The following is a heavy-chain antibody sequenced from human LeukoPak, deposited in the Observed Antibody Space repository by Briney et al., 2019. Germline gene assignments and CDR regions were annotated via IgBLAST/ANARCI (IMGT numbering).Heavy chain of an antibody. J-gene: IGHJ6*02. Sequence: GGSLRLSCAATGLSVSSNFMSWVRQAPGKGLEWVSVIYGGGSTYYADSVKGRFTISRDTPKNTLYLQMNSLRAEDTAVYYCARTRSSGWYEGPYYGMDVWGQGTTVTVSS. V-gene: IGHV3-53*05. CDR3: ARTRSSGWYEGPYYGMDV. CDR2: IYGGGST. CDR1: GLSVSSNF. D-gene: IGHD6-19*01.